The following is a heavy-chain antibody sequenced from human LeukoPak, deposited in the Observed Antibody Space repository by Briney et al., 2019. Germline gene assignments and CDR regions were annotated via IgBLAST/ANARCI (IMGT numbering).Heavy chain of an antibody. CDR2: IYYSGST. CDR3: ARDRGSGRYYMDV. J-gene: IGHJ6*03. Sequence: SETLSLTCAVSGGSISSGGYSWSWIRQPPGKGLEWIGYIYYSGSTNYNPSLKSRVTISVDTSKNQFSLKLSSVTAADTAVYYCARDRGSGRYYMDVWGKGTTVTISS. V-gene: IGHV4-61*08. D-gene: IGHD6-19*01. CDR1: GGSISSGGYS.